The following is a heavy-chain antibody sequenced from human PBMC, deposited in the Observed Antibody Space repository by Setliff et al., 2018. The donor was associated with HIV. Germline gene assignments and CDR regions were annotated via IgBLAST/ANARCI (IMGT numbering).Heavy chain of an antibody. CDR2: VFYTGFA. Sequence: KTSETLSLTCTVSGDSIRGYYWSWIRQPPGKGLEWMGYVFYTGFAAYNPSLKSRLTISVDTSKSQFSPRLTSVTAADTAIYYCARQVSIPGVAITPVDYWGQGALVTVSS. V-gene: IGHV4-59*08. CDR1: GDSIRGYY. CDR3: ARQVSIPGVAITPVDY. J-gene: IGHJ4*02. D-gene: IGHD5-12*01.